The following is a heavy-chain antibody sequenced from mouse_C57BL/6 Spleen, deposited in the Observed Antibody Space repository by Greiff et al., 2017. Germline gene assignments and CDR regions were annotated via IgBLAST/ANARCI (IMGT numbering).Heavy chain of an antibody. CDR2: IDPSDSYT. CDR3: ARSGWDGYFDV. Sequence: QVQLQQPGAELVRPGTSVKLSCKASGYTFTSYWMHWVKQRPGQGLEWIGVIDPSDSYTNYNQKFKGKATLTVDTSSSTAYMQLSSLTSEDSAVYYCARSGWDGYFDVWGTGTTVTVSS. CDR1: GYTFTSYW. V-gene: IGHV1-59*01. D-gene: IGHD4-1*01. J-gene: IGHJ1*03.